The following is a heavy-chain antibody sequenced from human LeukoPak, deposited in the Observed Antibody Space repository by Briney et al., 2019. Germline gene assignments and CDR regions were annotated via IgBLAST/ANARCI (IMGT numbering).Heavy chain of an antibody. D-gene: IGHD3-10*01. CDR1: GFTFSSYS. CDR2: ISSSSSYI. J-gene: IGHJ6*02. V-gene: IGHV3-21*01. Sequence: GGSLRLSCAASGFTFSSYSMNWVRQAPGKGLEWVSSISSSSSYIYYADSVKGRFTTSRDNAKNSLYLQMNSLRAEDTAVYYCASTGGYGSGTYDYYYFGMDVWGQGTTVTVSS. CDR3: ASTGGYGSGTYDYYYFGMDV.